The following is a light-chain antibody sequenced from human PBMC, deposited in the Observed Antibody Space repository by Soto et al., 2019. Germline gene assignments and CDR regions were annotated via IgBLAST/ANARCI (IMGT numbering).Light chain of an antibody. J-gene: IGLJ1*01. Sequence: QPVLTQSPSASASLGASVKLTCTLSSGHSSYAIAWRQQQPEKGPRYLMKLNSEVTHIKGDGIPGRFSGSSSGTERYLTISSLQSEDEADHYGQTWGTDTPSVFGTGTKLTVL. CDR1: SGHSSYA. CDR2: LNSEVTH. V-gene: IGLV4-69*01. CDR3: QTWGTDTPSV.